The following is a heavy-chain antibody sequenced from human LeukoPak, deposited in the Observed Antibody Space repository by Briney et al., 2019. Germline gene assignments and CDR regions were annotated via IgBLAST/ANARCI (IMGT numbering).Heavy chain of an antibody. CDR3: ASYSSGWLSFDY. D-gene: IGHD6-19*01. V-gene: IGHV4-30-4*08. CDR1: GGSISSGDYY. J-gene: IGHJ4*02. CDR2: IYYSGST. Sequence: KPSQTLSLTCTVSGGSISSGDYYWSWIRQPPGKGLEWIGYIYYSGSTYYNPSLKSRVTISVDTSKNQFSLKLSSVTAADTAVYYCASYSSGWLSFDYWGQGTLVTVSS.